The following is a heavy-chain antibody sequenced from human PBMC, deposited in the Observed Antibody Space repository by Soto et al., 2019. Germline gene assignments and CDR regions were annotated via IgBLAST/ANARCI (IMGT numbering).Heavy chain of an antibody. D-gene: IGHD2-15*01. CDR3: AREGRPDIVVVVAARDAFDI. J-gene: IGHJ3*02. V-gene: IGHV1-46*01. CDR2: INPSGGST. CDR1: GYTFTSYY. Sequence: ASVKVSCDESGYTFTSYYMHWVRQAPGQGLEWMGIINPSGGSTSYAQKFQGRVTMTRDTSTSTVYMELSSLRSEDTAVYYCAREGRPDIVVVVAARDAFDIWGQGTMVTVSS.